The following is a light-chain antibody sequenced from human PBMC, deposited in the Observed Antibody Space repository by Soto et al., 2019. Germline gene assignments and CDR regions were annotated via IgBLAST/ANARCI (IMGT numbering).Light chain of an antibody. CDR2: AAS. CDR3: QKYKRAPLT. CDR1: QDIQHY. V-gene: IGKV1-27*01. J-gene: IGKJ4*01. Sequence: DIQMTQSPSSLSASVGDRVTISCRASQDIQHYLAWYQQKPGKVPQLLTYAASTCHSGVPARFSGSGSGTDFTLNISRLQPEDVATYYCQKYKRAPLTLGGGTRVEIK.